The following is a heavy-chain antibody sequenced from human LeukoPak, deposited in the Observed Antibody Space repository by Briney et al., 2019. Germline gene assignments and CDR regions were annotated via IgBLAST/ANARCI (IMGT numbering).Heavy chain of an antibody. CDR3: ARGSTYYDSSGQVPFDY. CDR2: ISGSSSTI. Sequence: GGSLRLSCAASGFTFSSYSMNWVRQAPGKGLEWGSYISGSSSTIYYADPVKGRFTIPRDNGKNTLYLQMNSLRAEDTAVYYCARGSTYYDSSGQVPFDYWGQGTLVTVSS. V-gene: IGHV3-48*01. D-gene: IGHD3-22*01. CDR1: GFTFSSYS. J-gene: IGHJ4*02.